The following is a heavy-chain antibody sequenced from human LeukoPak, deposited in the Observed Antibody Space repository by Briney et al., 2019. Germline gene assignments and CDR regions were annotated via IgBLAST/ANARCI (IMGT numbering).Heavy chain of an antibody. J-gene: IGHJ4*02. V-gene: IGHV3-15*01. CDR3: AKDSRWFGSPGDY. Sequence: GGSLRLSCAASGFTFINAWMAWVRQAPGKGLEWVGRIKAKAHGGTIEYAAPVKGRFTISRDDSKNTLYLQMNSLRAEDTAVYYCAKDSRWFGSPGDYWGQGTLVTVSS. CDR2: IKAKAHGGTI. CDR1: GFTFINAW. D-gene: IGHD3-10*01.